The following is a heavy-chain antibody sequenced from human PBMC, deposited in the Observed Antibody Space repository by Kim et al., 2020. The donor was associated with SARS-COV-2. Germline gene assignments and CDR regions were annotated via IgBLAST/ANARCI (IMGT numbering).Heavy chain of an antibody. D-gene: IGHD6-19*01. Sequence: GGSLRLFCAASGFTFSNYNMNWVRQAPGKGLEWFSYISSSSTTIYYADSVKGRFTISRDNAKNSLYLQMNSLRAEDTAVYYCARDWPYCSSGCHFDYWGQGTLVTVSS. CDR1: GFTFSNYN. CDR3: ARDWPYCSSGCHFDY. V-gene: IGHV3-48*04. CDR2: ISSSSTTI. J-gene: IGHJ4*02.